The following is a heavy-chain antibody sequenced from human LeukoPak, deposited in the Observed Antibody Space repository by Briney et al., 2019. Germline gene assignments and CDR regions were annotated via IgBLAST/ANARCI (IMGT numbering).Heavy chain of an antibody. V-gene: IGHV3-23*01. CDR1: GFTFSRYG. CDR3: ARVFGAGYSDY. D-gene: IGHD4/OR15-4a*01. Sequence: GGSLRLSCGASGFTFSRYGMSWVRQAPGKGLEWVSAISGSGGSTYYAESVKGRFTISRDNAKNSLYLQMSSLRVDDTAVYYCARVFGAGYSDYWGQGTLVTVSS. CDR2: ISGSGGST. J-gene: IGHJ4*02.